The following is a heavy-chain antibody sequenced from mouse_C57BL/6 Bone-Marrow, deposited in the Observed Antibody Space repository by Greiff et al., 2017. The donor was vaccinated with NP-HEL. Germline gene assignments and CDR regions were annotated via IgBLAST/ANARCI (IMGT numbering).Heavy chain of an antibody. D-gene: IGHD1-1*01. CDR1: GFTFSDYY. J-gene: IGHJ2*01. Sequence: EVQLVESEGGLVQPGSSMKLSCTASGFTFSDYYMAWVRQVPEKGLEWVANINYDGSSTYYLDSLKSRFIISRDNAKNILYLQMSSLKSEDTATYYCARAGVITTVVGGYFDYWGQGTTLTVSS. CDR2: INYDGSST. V-gene: IGHV5-16*01. CDR3: ARAGVITTVVGGYFDY.